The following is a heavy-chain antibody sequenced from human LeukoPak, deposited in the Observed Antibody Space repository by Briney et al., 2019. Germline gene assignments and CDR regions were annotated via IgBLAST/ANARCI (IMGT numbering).Heavy chain of an antibody. D-gene: IGHD3-10*01. CDR1: GFTVSANF. Sequence: PGGSLRLSCAASGFTVSANFMSWVRQAPGKGLEWVSILYSGGSTYYADSVKGRFTISRDNSKNTLYLQMSSLRAEDTAVYYCARGLVGWFGEFSKYYGMDVWGQGTTVTVSS. V-gene: IGHV3-66*01. CDR3: ARGLVGWFGEFSKYYGMDV. J-gene: IGHJ6*02. CDR2: LYSGGST.